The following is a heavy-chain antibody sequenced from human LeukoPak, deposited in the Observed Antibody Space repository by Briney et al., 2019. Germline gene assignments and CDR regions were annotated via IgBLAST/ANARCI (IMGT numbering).Heavy chain of an antibody. CDR2: ISGGGGST. D-gene: IGHD2-2*01. J-gene: IGHJ3*02. CDR3: AKSDCSSTSCYVRGGFDI. V-gene: IGHV3-23*01. CDR1: GFTFSSYA. Sequence: GGSLRLSCAASGFTFSSYAMSWVRQAPGKGLEWVSAISGGGGSTYYADSVKGRFTISRDNSKNTLYLQMNSLRAEDTAVYYCAKSDCSSTSCYVRGGFDIWGQGTMVTVSS.